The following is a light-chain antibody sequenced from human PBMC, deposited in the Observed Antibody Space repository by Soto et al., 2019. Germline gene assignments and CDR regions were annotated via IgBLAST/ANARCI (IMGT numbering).Light chain of an antibody. CDR2: GAS. V-gene: IGKV3-15*01. CDR1: QSVDGN. Sequence: EILMTQSPATLSVSPGERATLSCRASQSVDGNLAWYQQKPGQAPRLLIYGASTRATGISARFSGSGSGTEFTLTISSLRSEDFGVYYCQQYNNWWTFGQGTKVDIK. CDR3: QQYNNWWT. J-gene: IGKJ1*01.